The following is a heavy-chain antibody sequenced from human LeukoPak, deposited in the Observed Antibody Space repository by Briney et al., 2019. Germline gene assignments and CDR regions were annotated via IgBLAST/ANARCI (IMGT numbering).Heavy chain of an antibody. J-gene: IGHJ4*02. V-gene: IGHV4-4*07. Sequence: SETLSLTCTVSGGSISSYYWSWIRQPAGKGLEWIGRIYTSGSTNYNPPLKSRVTMSVDTSKNQFSLKLSSVAAADTAVYYCAREGGSSSLGPGFDYWGQGTLVTVSS. CDR1: GGSISSYY. D-gene: IGHD6-13*01. CDR3: AREGGSSSLGPGFDY. CDR2: IYTSGST.